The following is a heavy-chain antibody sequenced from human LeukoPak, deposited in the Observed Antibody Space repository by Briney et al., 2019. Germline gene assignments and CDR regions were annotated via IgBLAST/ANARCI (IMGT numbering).Heavy chain of an antibody. J-gene: IGHJ4*02. Sequence: PSETLSLTCTVSGGSISSYYWSWIRQPPGKGLEWIGNIYYSGSTNYNPSPKSRVTISVDTSKNQFSLKLSSVTAADTAVYYCARHRRGYSYGFFDYWGQGTLVTVSS. CDR3: ARHRRGYSYGFFDY. CDR1: GGSISSYY. V-gene: IGHV4-59*08. CDR2: IYYSGST. D-gene: IGHD5-18*01.